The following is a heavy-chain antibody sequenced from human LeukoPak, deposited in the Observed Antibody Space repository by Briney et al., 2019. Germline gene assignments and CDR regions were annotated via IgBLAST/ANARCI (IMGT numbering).Heavy chain of an antibody. Sequence: TGGSLRLSCAAPGFTFSSYAMSWVRQAPGKGLEWVSAISGSGGSTYYADSVKGRFTISRDNSKNTLYLQMNSLRAEDTAVYYCSHYDILTGYVFDPWGQGTLVTVSS. CDR2: ISGSGGST. CDR3: SHYDILTGYVFDP. J-gene: IGHJ5*02. CDR1: GFTFSSYA. V-gene: IGHV3-23*01. D-gene: IGHD3-9*01.